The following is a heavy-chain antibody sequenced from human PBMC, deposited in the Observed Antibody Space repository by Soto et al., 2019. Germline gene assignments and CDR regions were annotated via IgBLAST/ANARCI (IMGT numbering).Heavy chain of an antibody. CDR1: GGTFRTYV. Sequence: VQLVQSGAEVKKPGSSVKVFCKASGGTFRTYVISWVRQAPGQGLEWMGGILPIFGTANYAQKFQGRVTITADESTNTAYMELSSLRSEDTAVYYCASGGSYYEDYWGQGTLVTVSS. V-gene: IGHV1-69*12. CDR2: ILPIFGTA. D-gene: IGHD3-16*01. J-gene: IGHJ4*02. CDR3: ASGGSYYEDY.